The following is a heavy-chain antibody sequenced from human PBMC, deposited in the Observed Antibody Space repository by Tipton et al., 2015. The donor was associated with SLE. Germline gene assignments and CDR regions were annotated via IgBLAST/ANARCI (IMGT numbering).Heavy chain of an antibody. CDR3: ARHSGSPYYFDF. CDR1: TGAISIYY. Sequence: TLSLTCTVSTGAISIYYWSWIRQPPGKGLEWIGYIYYTGSTHYNPSLESRVTSSVDTSKNQFSLNLASVTAADTAIYYCARHSGSPYYFDFWGQGTLVTVPS. CDR2: IYYTGST. J-gene: IGHJ4*02. D-gene: IGHD1-26*01. V-gene: IGHV4-59*08.